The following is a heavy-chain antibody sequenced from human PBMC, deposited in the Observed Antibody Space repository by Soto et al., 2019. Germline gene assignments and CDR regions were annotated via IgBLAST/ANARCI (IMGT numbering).Heavy chain of an antibody. CDR3: ARVIGDYDRYYYYYGMDV. J-gene: IGHJ6*02. V-gene: IGHV3-33*01. Sequence: GGSLRLSCAASGFTFSSYGMHWVRQAPGKGLEWVAVIWYDGSNKYYADSVKGRFTISRDNSKNTLYLQMNSLRAEDTAVYYCARVIGDYDRYYYYYGMDVWGQGTTVTVSS. D-gene: IGHD4-17*01. CDR2: IWYDGSNK. CDR1: GFTFSSYG.